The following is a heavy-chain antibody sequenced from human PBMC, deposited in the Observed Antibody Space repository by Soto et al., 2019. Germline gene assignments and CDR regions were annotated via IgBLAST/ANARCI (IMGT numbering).Heavy chain of an antibody. V-gene: IGHV3-48*03. J-gene: IGHJ3*02. CDR1: GLTFSSYE. Sequence: EVQLVESGGALVQPGGSLRLSCAGPGLTFSSYEMNCVRQAPGKGLEWVSHISSSGSTTYYADSVKGRVTNSRDNARNSLYLQMNSLRAEDTAVYYWAREMRDDACDIWGQGTRVTVSS. CDR2: ISSSGSTT. CDR3: AREMRDDACDI.